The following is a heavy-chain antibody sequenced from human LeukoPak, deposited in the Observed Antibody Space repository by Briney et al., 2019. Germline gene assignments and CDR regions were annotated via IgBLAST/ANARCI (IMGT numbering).Heavy chain of an antibody. J-gene: IGHJ5*02. Sequence: SETLSLTCAVSGGSISSGGYSWSWIRQPPGQGLEWIGYIYHSGSTYYNPSLKSRVTMSVDRSKNQFSLKLSSVTAADTAVYYCARGVSYCSSTSCYGGNWFDPWGQGTLVTVSS. CDR1: GGSISSGGYS. CDR2: IYHSGST. V-gene: IGHV4-30-2*01. D-gene: IGHD2-2*01. CDR3: ARGVSYCSSTSCYGGNWFDP.